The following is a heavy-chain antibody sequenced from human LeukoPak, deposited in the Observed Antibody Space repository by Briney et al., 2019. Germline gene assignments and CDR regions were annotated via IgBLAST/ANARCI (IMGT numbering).Heavy chain of an antibody. CDR1: GFTFSSYW. Sequence: GGSLRLSCAASGFTFSSYWMSWVRQAPGKGLEWVANIKQDGSEKYYVDSVKGRFTISRDNAKNSLYLQMNSLRAEDTAVYYCARSVLDYNYYYMDVWGKGTTVTVSS. CDR3: ARSVLDYNYYYMDV. D-gene: IGHD2-8*02. J-gene: IGHJ6*03. CDR2: IKQDGSEK. V-gene: IGHV3-7*01.